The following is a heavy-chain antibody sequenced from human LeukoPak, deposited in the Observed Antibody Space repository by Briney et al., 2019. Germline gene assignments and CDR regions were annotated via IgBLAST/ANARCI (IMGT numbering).Heavy chain of an antibody. D-gene: IGHD4-11*01. CDR3: AKDLHDYGNYVGWFDS. CDR2: ISGSGVNT. CDR1: GFTFSSFA. Sequence: GGSLRLSCAASGFTFSSFAMDWVRQAPGKGLEWVSAISGSGVNTYYADSVRGRFTISRDNSKTTLFLQMNSLRAEDTAVYYGAKDLHDYGNYVGWFDSWGQGTLVTVSS. V-gene: IGHV3-23*01. J-gene: IGHJ5*01.